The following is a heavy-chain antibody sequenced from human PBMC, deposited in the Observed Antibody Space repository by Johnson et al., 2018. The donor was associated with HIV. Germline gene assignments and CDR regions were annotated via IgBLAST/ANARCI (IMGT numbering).Heavy chain of an antibody. D-gene: IGHD1-7*01. J-gene: IGHJ3*02. CDR2: ISYDGNNK. CDR3: ARARDWNYGDI. V-gene: IGHV3-30*04. CDR1: GFTFSSYA. Sequence: QVQLVESGGGLVQPGGSLRLSCAVSGFTFSSYAIHLVRQAPGKGLEWVAVISYDGNNKYYADSVKGRFTISRDNSKNTLYLQMNSLRAEDTAVYYCARARDWNYGDIWGQGTMVTVSS.